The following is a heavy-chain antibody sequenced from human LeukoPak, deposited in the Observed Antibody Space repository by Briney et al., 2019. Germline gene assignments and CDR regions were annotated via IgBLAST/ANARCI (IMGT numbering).Heavy chain of an antibody. CDR3: ARDFCSDGSCYSYFHY. CDR2: IYSTGGT. CDR1: GGSNSGYY. J-gene: IGHJ4*02. D-gene: IGHD2-15*01. Sequence: SETLSLTCSVSGGSNSGYYWSWIRQPPGKGLEWIGYIYSTGGTNYNPSLKSRVIISLDTSKNQFSLGLSSETAADTAVYYCARDFCSDGSCYSYFHYWGQGILVTVSS. V-gene: IGHV4-59*01.